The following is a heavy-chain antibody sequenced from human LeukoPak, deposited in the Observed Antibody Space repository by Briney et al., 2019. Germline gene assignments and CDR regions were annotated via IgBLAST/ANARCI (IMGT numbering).Heavy chain of an antibody. CDR3: AKLQDFYDNSGYSYFDN. CDR2: ITGNALNT. V-gene: IGHV3-23*01. J-gene: IGHJ4*02. CDR1: GFTFSNYA. Sequence: GGSLRLSCAASGFTFSNYAMSWVRQAPGKGLEWVSSITGNALNTYQADFIKGRFTISRDDSKNTLYLHLSSLRAEDTAVYYCAKLQDFYDNSGYSYFDNWGQGTLVTVSS. D-gene: IGHD3-22*01.